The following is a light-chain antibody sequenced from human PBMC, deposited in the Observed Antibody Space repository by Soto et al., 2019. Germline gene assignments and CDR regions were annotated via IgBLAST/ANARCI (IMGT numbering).Light chain of an antibody. V-gene: IGKV3-20*01. Sequence: EIVLTQSPGTLSLSPGERATLSCRASQSVSSSYLAWYQQKPRQAPRLLIYGASSRATGIPDRFSGSGSGTDFTLTISRLEPEDFAVYYCQQYRSSPYTFGQGTKLEIK. CDR3: QQYRSSPYT. J-gene: IGKJ2*01. CDR2: GAS. CDR1: QSVSSSY.